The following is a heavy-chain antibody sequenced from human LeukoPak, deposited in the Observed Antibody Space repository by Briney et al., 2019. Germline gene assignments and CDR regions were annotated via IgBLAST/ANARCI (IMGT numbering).Heavy chain of an antibody. V-gene: IGHV3-23*01. Sequence: PGGSLRLSCAVSGFTFSDYAMSWVRQAPGKGLDWVSVISGRGLSTYYADSVKGRFTISRDNSKNTMYLQMNSLRAEDTAIYYCTRVGYIDEGIDYWGQGTLVTVSS. CDR2: ISGRGLST. CDR3: TRVGYIDEGIDY. CDR1: GFTFSDYA. J-gene: IGHJ4*02. D-gene: IGHD5-24*01.